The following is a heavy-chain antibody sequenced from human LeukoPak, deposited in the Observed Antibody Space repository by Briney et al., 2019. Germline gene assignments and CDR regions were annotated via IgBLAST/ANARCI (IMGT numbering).Heavy chain of an antibody. V-gene: IGHV3-7*01. Sequence: GGSLRLSCAASGFTFSDSWMTWVRQTPGKGLEWVANIKEDGSQKYYVDSVKGRFTISRDNAKNSLYLQMNGLRVEDTALYYCASDIHGPWFDPWGQGILVTVSS. D-gene: IGHD2-2*02. CDR2: IKEDGSQK. CDR3: ASDIHGPWFDP. J-gene: IGHJ5*02. CDR1: GFTFSDSW.